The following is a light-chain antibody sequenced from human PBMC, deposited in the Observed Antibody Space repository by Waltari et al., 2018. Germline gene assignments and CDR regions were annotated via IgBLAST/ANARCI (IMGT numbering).Light chain of an antibody. J-gene: IGKJ1*01. Sequence: DIQMTQSPSNLSASIGDRVNITCRASQSITNWLAWYQQKPVQAPKLLIYKASNLESGVPSRFSGSGSGTEFTLTISSLQPDDFATYYFQQYDNYWTFGQGTKVEIK. CDR2: KAS. CDR1: QSITNW. V-gene: IGKV1-5*03. CDR3: QQYDNYWT.